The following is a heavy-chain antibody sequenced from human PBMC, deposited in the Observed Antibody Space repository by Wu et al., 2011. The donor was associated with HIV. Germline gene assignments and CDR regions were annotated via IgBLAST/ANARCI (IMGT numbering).Heavy chain of an antibody. J-gene: IGHJ4*02. Sequence: QVQLVQSGAEVKKPGASVKVSCKASGYPFTNYYMHWVRQAPGQGLEWMAILSLSGDNTTYAQKFQGRVTLTRDTSTSTDYMELSNLRSDDTAVYFCARDFGGDEDSWGQGTLVTVSS. CDR2: LSLSGDNT. D-gene: IGHD2-21*01. V-gene: IGHV1-46*01. CDR3: ARDFGGDEDS. CDR1: GYPFTNYY.